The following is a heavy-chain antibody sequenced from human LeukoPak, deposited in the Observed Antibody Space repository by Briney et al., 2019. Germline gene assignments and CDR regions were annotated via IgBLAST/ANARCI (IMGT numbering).Heavy chain of an antibody. CDR3: ARSDTSIAAAANY. CDR2: IYPGDSDT. Sequence: WIRQPPGKGLEWIGYIYPGDSDTRYSPSFQGQVTISADKSISTAYLQWSSLKASDTAMYYCARSDTSIAAAANYWGQGTQVTVSS. J-gene: IGHJ4*02. V-gene: IGHV5-51*01. D-gene: IGHD6-13*01.